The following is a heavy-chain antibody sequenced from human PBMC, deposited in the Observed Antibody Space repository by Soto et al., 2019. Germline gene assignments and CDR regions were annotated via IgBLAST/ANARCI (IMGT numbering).Heavy chain of an antibody. J-gene: IGHJ4*02. V-gene: IGHV6-1*01. D-gene: IGHD3-22*01. CDR3: ARVKLPHGSSGSNSFDY. CDR1: GDSVSSNSAA. Sequence: SQTLSLTCAISGDSVSSNSAAWNWIRQSPSRGLEWLGRTYYRSKWYNDYAVSVKSRITINPDTSKNQFSLQLNSVTPEDTAVYYCARVKLPHGSSGSNSFDYWGQGTLVTVSS. CDR2: TYYRSKWYN.